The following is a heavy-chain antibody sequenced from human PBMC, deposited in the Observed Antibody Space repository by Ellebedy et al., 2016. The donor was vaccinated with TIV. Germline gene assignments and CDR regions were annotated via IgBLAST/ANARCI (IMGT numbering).Heavy chain of an antibody. J-gene: IGHJ4*02. Sequence: SETLSLTXTVSNGSLSGYYWSWIRQSPGKGLEWIAYAFHKWTTNYDPSFESRATISVDTATNQFSLKLTSVTAADTAVYYCARHNFDCSDLDSWGPGILVTVS. D-gene: IGHD3-9*01. CDR3: ARHNFDCSDLDS. CDR1: NGSLSGYY. CDR2: AFHKWTT. V-gene: IGHV4-59*08.